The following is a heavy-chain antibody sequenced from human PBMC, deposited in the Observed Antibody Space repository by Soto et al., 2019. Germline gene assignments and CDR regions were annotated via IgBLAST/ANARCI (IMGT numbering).Heavy chain of an antibody. CDR1: GGTFSTSA. V-gene: IGHV1-69*12. CDR2: IMPVFPTP. D-gene: IGHD5-12*01. J-gene: IGHJ6*02. CDR3: AREKGLLQLGGNYYSILDV. Sequence: QVQLEQSGAEVKKPGSSVKVSCKASGGTFSTSAISWVRQAPGQGLEWMGGIMPVFPTPDYAQKFQGRVTITADEATTTAYVELSVLRSDDTAVDDCAREKGLLQLGGNYYSILDVWGQGTTVTVSS.